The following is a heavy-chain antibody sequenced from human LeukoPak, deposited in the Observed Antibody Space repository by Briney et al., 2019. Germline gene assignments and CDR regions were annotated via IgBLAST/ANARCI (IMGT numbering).Heavy chain of an antibody. V-gene: IGHV3-23*01. CDR1: GFTFSNYA. CDR3: AKDTQWLTLPGVANYYFDY. Sequence: GGSLRLSCAASGFTFSNYAMSRVRQAPGKGLEWVSSISGSGGSTYYADSVKGRFTISRDNSKNTLYLQVNSLRAEDTAVYYCAKDTQWLTLPGVANYYFDYWGQGTLVTVSS. CDR2: ISGSGGST. J-gene: IGHJ4*02. D-gene: IGHD6-19*01.